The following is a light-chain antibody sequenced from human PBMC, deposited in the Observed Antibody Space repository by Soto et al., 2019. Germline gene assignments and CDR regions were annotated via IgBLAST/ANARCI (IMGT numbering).Light chain of an antibody. CDR3: QQRSNWPLYT. Sequence: EIVFTQSPATLSLSPGERATLSCRASQSVSSYLAWYQQKPGQAPRLLIYDASNRATGIPARFRGSGSGTDVTMHMSSLETEDLAGYYCQQRSNWPLYTVGQGTKLEIK. CDR1: QSVSSY. CDR2: DAS. J-gene: IGKJ2*01. V-gene: IGKV3-11*01.